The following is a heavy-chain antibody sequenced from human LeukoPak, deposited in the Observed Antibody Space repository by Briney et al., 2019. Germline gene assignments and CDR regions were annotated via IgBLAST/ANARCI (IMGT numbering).Heavy chain of an antibody. CDR1: GFTFTSYW. CDR3: ARGPYYYMDV. CDR2: ISYDGSNK. Sequence: GGSLRLSCAASGFTFTSYWMSWVRQAPGKGLEWVAVISYDGSNKYYADSVKGRFTISRDNSKNTLYLQMNSLRAEDTAVYYCARGPYYYMDVWGKGTTVTVSS. J-gene: IGHJ6*03. V-gene: IGHV3-30*03.